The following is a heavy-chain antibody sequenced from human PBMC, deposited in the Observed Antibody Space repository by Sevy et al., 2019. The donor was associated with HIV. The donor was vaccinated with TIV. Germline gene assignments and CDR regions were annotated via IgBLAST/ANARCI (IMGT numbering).Heavy chain of an antibody. CDR2: ISYDGSNK. J-gene: IGHJ6*03. CDR1: GFTFSSYG. V-gene: IGHV3-30*18. Sequence: GGSLRLSCAASGFTFSSYGMHWVRQAPGKGLEWVAVISYDGSNKYYADSVKGRFTISRDNSKNTLYQQMNSLRAEDTAVYYFAKASSLDFWSGYYYMDVWGKGTTVTVSS. CDR3: AKASSLDFWSGYYYMDV. D-gene: IGHD3-3*01.